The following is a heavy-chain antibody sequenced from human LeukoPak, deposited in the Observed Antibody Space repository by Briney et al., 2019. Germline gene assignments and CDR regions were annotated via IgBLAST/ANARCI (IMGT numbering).Heavy chain of an antibody. D-gene: IGHD5-12*01. J-gene: IGHJ4*02. CDR2: ISAYNGNT. V-gene: IGHV1-18*04. CDR3: ARRGGYSGYDAMIDY. CDR1: GYTFTSYG. Sequence: ASVKVPCKASGYTFTSYGISWVRQAPGQGLEWMGWISAYNGNTNYAQKLQGRVTMTTDTSTSTAYMELRSLRSDDTAVYYCARRGGYSGYDAMIDYWGQGTLVTVSS.